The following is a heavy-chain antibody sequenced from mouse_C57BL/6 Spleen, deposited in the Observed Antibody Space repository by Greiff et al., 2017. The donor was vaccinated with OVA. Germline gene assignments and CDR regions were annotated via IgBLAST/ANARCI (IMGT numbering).Heavy chain of an antibody. Sequence: QVQLQQSGAELVMPGASVKLSCKASGFTFTSYWMHWVKQRPGQGLEWIGEIDPSDSYTNYTQKFKGKSTLTVDKSSSTAYIQISSLTSEDSAVYDCARSSYYGNTYWYFDVWGTGTTVTVSS. CDR2: IDPSDSYT. D-gene: IGHD2-1*01. V-gene: IGHV1-69*01. CDR3: ARSSYYGNTYWYFDV. CDR1: GFTFTSYW. J-gene: IGHJ1*03.